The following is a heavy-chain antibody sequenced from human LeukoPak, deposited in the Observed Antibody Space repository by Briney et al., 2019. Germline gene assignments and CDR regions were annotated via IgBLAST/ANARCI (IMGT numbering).Heavy chain of an antibody. CDR2: IKQDGSEK. J-gene: IGHJ4*02. CDR3: ARGPTRANSTDY. D-gene: IGHD2/OR15-2a*01. Sequence: ETLSLTCTVYGRSFSGYYWTYIRQSPGKGLEWVANIKQDGSEKYYVDSVKGRFTISRDNAKNSLYLQMNSLRAEDTAVYYCARGPTRANSTDYWGQGALVTVSS. V-gene: IGHV3-7*01. CDR1: GRSFSGYY.